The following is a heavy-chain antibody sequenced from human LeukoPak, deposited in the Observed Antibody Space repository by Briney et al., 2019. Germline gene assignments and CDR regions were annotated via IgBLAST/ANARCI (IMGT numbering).Heavy chain of an antibody. CDR1: GGSFSGYY. CDR3: ARARYGDYFDY. J-gene: IGHJ4*02. V-gene: IGHV4-59*01. Sequence: SETLSLTCAVYGGSFSGYYWSWIRQPPGKGLEWIGYIYYSGSTNYNPSLKSRVTISVDTSKNQFSLKLSSVTAADTAVYYCARARYGDYFDYWGQGTLVTVSS. D-gene: IGHD4-17*01. CDR2: IYYSGST.